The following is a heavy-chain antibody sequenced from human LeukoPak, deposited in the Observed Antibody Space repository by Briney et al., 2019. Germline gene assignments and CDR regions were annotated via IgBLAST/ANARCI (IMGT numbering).Heavy chain of an antibody. J-gene: IGHJ6*02. Sequence: GGSLRLSCAASGFTFSSYWMSWVRQAPGKGLEWVANIKQDGSEKYYVDSVKGRFTISRDNAKNSLYLQMNSLRAEDTAVYYCARLPRDRSPFRYDFWSGYPPGYYHGMDVWGQGTTVTVSS. CDR2: IKQDGSEK. CDR1: GFTFSSYW. CDR3: ARLPRDRSPFRYDFWSGYPPGYYHGMDV. D-gene: IGHD3-3*01. V-gene: IGHV3-7*01.